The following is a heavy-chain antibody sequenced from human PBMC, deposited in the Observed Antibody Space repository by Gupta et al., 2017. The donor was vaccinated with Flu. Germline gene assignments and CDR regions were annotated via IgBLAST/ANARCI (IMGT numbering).Heavy chain of an antibody. V-gene: IGHV3-23*01. J-gene: IGHJ4*02. CDR2: ISGGRGNT. CDR1: GFTFSNFA. Sequence: EVQLSEPGGGLVQPGGSLRLSCAASGFTFSNFALNWVRQAPGKGLEWVSHISGGRGNTYYADSVRGRFTMSRDDSKNSLFLQMNNLRPEDTAVYYCAKDAIPFNGVSDYFDYWGEGALVTVSS. CDR3: AKDAIPFNGVSDYFDY. D-gene: IGHD2-8*01.